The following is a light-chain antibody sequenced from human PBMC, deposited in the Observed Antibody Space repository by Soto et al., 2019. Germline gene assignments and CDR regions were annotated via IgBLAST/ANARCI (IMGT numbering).Light chain of an antibody. V-gene: IGKV3-20*01. CDR1: QRVSSSY. Sequence: EIVLTQSPGTLSLSPGERATLSCRASQRVSSSYLAWYQQKPGQAPRLLIYGASSRATGIPDRFSGSGSGTDFTLTISRLEPEDFAVYYCQQYGSSPRYTFGQGTNLEIK. CDR3: QQYGSSPRYT. CDR2: GAS. J-gene: IGKJ2*01.